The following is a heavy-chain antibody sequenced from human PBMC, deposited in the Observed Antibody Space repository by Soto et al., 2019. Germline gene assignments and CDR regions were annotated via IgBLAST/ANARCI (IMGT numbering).Heavy chain of an antibody. CDR3: ARDRQAAARYCSSTSCYLAYYYYYGMDV. J-gene: IGHJ6*02. Sequence: ASVRVSCKASGYTFTSYYMHWVRQAPGQGLEWMGIINPSGGSTSYAQKFQGRVTMTRDTSTSTVYMELSSLRSEDTAVYYCARDRQAAARYCSSTSCYLAYYYYYGMDVWGQGTTVTVSS. CDR2: INPSGGST. D-gene: IGHD2-2*01. CDR1: GYTFTSYY. V-gene: IGHV1-46*01.